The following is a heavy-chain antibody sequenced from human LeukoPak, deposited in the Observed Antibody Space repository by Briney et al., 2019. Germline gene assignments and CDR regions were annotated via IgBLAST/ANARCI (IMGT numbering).Heavy chain of an antibody. Sequence: GGSLRLSCAASGFTFSYYWMSWVRQAPGKGLEWVSAISGSGGSTYYADSVKGRFTISRDNSKNTLYLQMNSLRAEDTAVYYCAKDYDYGDYGFSYWGQGTLVTVSS. CDR1: GFTFSYYW. J-gene: IGHJ4*02. CDR3: AKDYDYGDYGFSY. CDR2: ISGSGGST. V-gene: IGHV3-23*01. D-gene: IGHD4-17*01.